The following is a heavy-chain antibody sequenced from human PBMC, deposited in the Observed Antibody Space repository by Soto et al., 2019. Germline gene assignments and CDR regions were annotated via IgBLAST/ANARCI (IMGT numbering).Heavy chain of an antibody. CDR3: ARDSGDSPEYSNH. D-gene: IGHD4-17*01. Sequence: QVQLVQSGPDLKRPGASMKVSCKASGYTFTSYGISWVRQAPGQGLEWMAWISPLKGRTQYSQKPQGRVTLSTDTSSNTPYMEMTTLRADDTAVYYCARDSGDSPEYSNHWGQGTLVTVS. CDR2: ISPLKGRT. V-gene: IGHV1-18*04. CDR1: GYTFTSYG. J-gene: IGHJ1*01.